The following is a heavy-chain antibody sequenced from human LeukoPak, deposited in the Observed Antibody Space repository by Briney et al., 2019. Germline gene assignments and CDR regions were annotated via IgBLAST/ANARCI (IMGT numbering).Heavy chain of an antibody. CDR3: ASTKRGRKYYYDSSGSQPLTT. Sequence: GGSLRLSCAASGFTFSSYGMHWVRQAPGRGLEWVAFIRYDGSNKYYADSVKGRFTISRDNSKNTLYLQMNSLRAEDTAVYYCASTKRGRKYYYDSSGSQPLTTWGQGTLVTVSS. CDR1: GFTFSSYG. V-gene: IGHV3-30*02. D-gene: IGHD3-22*01. CDR2: IRYDGSNK. J-gene: IGHJ5*02.